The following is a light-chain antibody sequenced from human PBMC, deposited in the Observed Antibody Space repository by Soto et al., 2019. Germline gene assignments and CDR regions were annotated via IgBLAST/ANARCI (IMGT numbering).Light chain of an antibody. CDR1: QSINIW. Sequence: DIQLTQSPSTLSASVGDRVTISCRASQSINIWLAWYQEKPGRAPRLLISDASNLESGVPSRFSGSGSGTDFTLTIRSLQPDDFATYYCQQYNSYSLWSFGQGTKVEVK. V-gene: IGKV1-5*01. CDR3: QQYNSYSLWS. CDR2: DAS. J-gene: IGKJ1*01.